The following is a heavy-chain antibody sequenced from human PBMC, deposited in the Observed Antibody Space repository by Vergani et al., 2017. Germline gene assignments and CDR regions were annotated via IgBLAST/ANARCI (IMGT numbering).Heavy chain of an antibody. V-gene: IGHV3-43*01. CDR2: ISWDGGSK. CDR1: GFTFDDYT. D-gene: IGHD6-13*01. CDR3: AKTGGDIAAAGTQGFDY. J-gene: IGHJ4*02. Sequence: EVQLVESGGVVVQPGGSLRLSCAASGFTFDDYTMHWVRQAPGKGLEWVSLISWDGGSKYYADSVKGRFTIYRDNAKNTLYLQMNSLRAEDTAVYYCAKTGGDIAAAGTQGFDYWGQGTLVTVSS.